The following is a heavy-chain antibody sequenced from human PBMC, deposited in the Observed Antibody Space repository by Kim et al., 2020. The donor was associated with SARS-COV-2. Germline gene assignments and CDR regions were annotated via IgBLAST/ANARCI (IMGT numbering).Heavy chain of an antibody. CDR3: ASPQAMAYGMDV. CDR1: GGTFSSYA. J-gene: IGHJ6*02. D-gene: IGHD5-18*01. CDR2: IIPILGIA. V-gene: IGHV1-69*04. Sequence: SVKVSCKASGGTFSSYAIGWVRQAPGQGLEWMGRIIPILGIANYAQKFQGRVTITADKSTSTAYMELSSLRSEDTAVYYCASPQAMAYGMDVWGQGTTVTVSS.